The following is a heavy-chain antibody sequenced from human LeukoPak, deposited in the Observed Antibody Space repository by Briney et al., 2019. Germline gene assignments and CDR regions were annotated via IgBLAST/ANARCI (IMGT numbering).Heavy chain of an antibody. V-gene: IGHV3-74*01. Sequence: PGGSLRLSCAASGFIFSDYWMHWVRQAPGKALVWVSRLNSDGSSTIYADSVKGRFTISRDNAKNTLYLQMNSLRAEDTAVYYCARGLGGTGDHWGQGTLVTVSS. D-gene: IGHD3-10*01. J-gene: IGHJ4*02. CDR2: LNSDGSST. CDR3: ARGLGGTGDH. CDR1: GFIFSDYW.